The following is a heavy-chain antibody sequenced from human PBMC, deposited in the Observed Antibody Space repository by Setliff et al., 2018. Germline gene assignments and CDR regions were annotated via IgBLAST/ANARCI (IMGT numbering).Heavy chain of an antibody. D-gene: IGHD2-2*01. V-gene: IGHV5-51*01. CDR2: IFPGNSNT. Sequence: PGESLKISCQGSGYSFTNNWIAWVRQMPGKGLECMGIIFPGNSNTIYSPSFQGQVTISVDKAINTAYLQWTSLKVSDTAMYFCARQGCGTTSCHSIDYWGQGTLVTVS. CDR3: ARQGCGTTSCHSIDY. J-gene: IGHJ4*01. CDR1: GYSFTNNW.